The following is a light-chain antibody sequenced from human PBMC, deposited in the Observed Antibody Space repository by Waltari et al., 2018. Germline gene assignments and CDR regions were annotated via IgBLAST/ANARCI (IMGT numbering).Light chain of an antibody. CDR2: EVS. CDR3: SSYTSSSIYV. J-gene: IGLJ1*01. Sequence: QSALTQPASVSGSPGQSITISCTGTSSDVGAYNYVSWYQQHPGKVPKLMIHEVSNRPSGVSNRFSGSKSGNTASLTISGLQAEDEADYYCSSYTSSSIYVFGTGTSVTVL. V-gene: IGLV2-14*01. CDR1: SSDVGAYNY.